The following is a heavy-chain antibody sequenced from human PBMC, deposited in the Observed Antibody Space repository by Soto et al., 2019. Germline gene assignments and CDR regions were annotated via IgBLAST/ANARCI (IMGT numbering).Heavy chain of an antibody. J-gene: IGHJ6*02. CDR1: GGSFSGYY. CDR3: ARGSGRAAAGHYYYYGMDV. D-gene: IGHD6-13*01. Sequence: SETLSLTCAVYGGSFSGYYWSWIRRPPGKGLEWIGEINHSGSTNYNPSLKSRVTISVDTSKNQFSLKLSSVTAADTAVYYCARGSGRAAAGHYYYYGMDVWGQGTTVTVSS. CDR2: INHSGST. V-gene: IGHV4-34*01.